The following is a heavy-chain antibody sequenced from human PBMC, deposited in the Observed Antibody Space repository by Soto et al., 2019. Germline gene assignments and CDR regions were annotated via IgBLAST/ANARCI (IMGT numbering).Heavy chain of an antibody. J-gene: IGHJ3*02. CDR1: GYSFTSYW. D-gene: IGHD3-10*01. CDR2: IYPGDSDT. V-gene: IGHV5-51*01. CDR3: ARVSFYYGSGSYYPDAFDI. Sequence: LGESLKISCKGSGYSFTSYWIGWVRQMPGKGLEWMGIIYPGDSDTRYSPSFQGQVTISADKSISTAYLQWSSLKASDTAMYYCARVSFYYGSGSYYPDAFDIWGQGTMVTVSS.